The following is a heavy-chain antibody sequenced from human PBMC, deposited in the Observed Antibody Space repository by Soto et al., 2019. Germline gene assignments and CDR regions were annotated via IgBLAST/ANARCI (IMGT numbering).Heavy chain of an antibody. Sequence: ASVKVSCKASGYTFTSYGISWLLQAPGQGLEWMGWISAYNGNTNYAQKLQGRVTMTTDTSTSTAYMELRSLRSDDTAVYYCARKMKGIYHYYYYYGMDVWGQGTTVTVSS. J-gene: IGHJ6*02. CDR1: GYTFTSYG. CDR3: ARKMKGIYHYYYYYGMDV. V-gene: IGHV1-18*01. CDR2: ISAYNGNT.